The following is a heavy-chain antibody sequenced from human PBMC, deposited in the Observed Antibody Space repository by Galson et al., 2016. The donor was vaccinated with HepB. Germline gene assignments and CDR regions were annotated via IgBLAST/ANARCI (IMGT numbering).Heavy chain of an antibody. CDR1: GFSLSTSGVG. CDR2: IYWDDDK. Sequence: PALVKPKQTLTLTCTFSGFSLSTSGVGVGWIRQPPGKALEWLGIIYWDDDKRYSPSLKSRLTITKDTSKNQLVLTMTNMDPVDTATYYCAHRGTYGGSIDFDYWGQGTLVTVSA. V-gene: IGHV2-5*02. CDR3: AHRGTYGGSIDFDY. J-gene: IGHJ4*02. D-gene: IGHD4-23*01.